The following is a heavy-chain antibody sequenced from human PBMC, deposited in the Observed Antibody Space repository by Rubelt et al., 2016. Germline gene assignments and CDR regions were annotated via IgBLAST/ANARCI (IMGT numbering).Heavy chain of an antibody. V-gene: IGHV3-15*01. CDR3: TTDGDRSSSGWTT. CDR2: IKSKTDGGTT. D-gene: IGHD6-6*01. J-gene: IGHJ4*02. CDR1: GFTFSNAW. Sequence: EVQLVESGGGLVKPGGSLRLSCAASGFTFSNAWMSWVRQAPGKGLEWVGRIKSKTDGGTTDYAAPVKGRFTISSDDSKTTLYLQMNSLKSEDTAVYYCTTDGDRSSSGWTTWGQGTLVTVSS.